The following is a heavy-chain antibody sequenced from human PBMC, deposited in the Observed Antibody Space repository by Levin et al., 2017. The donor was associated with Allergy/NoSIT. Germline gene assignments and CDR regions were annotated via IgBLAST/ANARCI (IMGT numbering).Heavy chain of an antibody. J-gene: IGHJ3*02. CDR2: LGNSGRRT. D-gene: IGHD2-21*01. CDR3: ARVVGHVDPFDM. Sequence: PGGSLRLSCVASGFSFSSSSMAWVRQAPGKGLEWVSVLGNSGRRTYYTDSVKGRFTISRDTSKNTLFLQMDGLRPEDTAIYYCARVVGHVDPFDMWGQGTMVMVSP. CDR1: GFSFSSSS. V-gene: IGHV3-23*01.